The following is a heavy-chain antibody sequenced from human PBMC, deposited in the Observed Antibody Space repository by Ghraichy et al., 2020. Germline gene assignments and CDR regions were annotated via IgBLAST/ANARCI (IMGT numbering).Heavy chain of an antibody. D-gene: IGHD3-10*01. CDR2: ISYDGSNK. CDR1: GFTFSSYG. Sequence: GSLRLSCAASGFTFSSYGMHWVRQAPGKWLEWVAVISYDGSNKYYADSVKGRFTISRDNSKNTLYLQMNSLRAEDTAVYYCAKDMVRGVIFYYYGMDVWGQGTTVTVSS. CDR3: AKDMVRGVIFYYYGMDV. J-gene: IGHJ6*02. V-gene: IGHV3-30*18.